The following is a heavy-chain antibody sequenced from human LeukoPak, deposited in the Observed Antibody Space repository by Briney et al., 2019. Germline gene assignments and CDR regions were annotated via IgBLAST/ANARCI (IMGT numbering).Heavy chain of an antibody. CDR3: ARVRWQQLDLDY. Sequence: SETLSLTCTVSGGSISSSSYYWGWIRQPPGKGLEWIGEIYHSGSTNYNPSLKSRVTISVDKSKNQFSLKLSSVTAADTAVYYCARVRWQQLDLDYWGQGTLVTVSS. D-gene: IGHD6-13*01. V-gene: IGHV4-39*07. CDR2: IYHSGST. J-gene: IGHJ4*02. CDR1: GGSISSSSYY.